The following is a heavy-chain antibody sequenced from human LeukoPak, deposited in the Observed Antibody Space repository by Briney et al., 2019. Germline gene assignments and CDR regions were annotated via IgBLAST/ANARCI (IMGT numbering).Heavy chain of an antibody. CDR1: DGSISSYY. Sequence: SETLSLTCTVSDGSISSYYWSWIRQPPGKGLEWIGYIYYSGSTNYNPSLKSRVTISVDTSKNQFSLKLSSVTAADTAVYYCARGVVSDIVVVPALDVWGKGTTVTVSS. V-gene: IGHV4-59*01. CDR3: ARGVVSDIVVVPALDV. J-gene: IGHJ6*04. D-gene: IGHD2-2*01. CDR2: IYYSGST.